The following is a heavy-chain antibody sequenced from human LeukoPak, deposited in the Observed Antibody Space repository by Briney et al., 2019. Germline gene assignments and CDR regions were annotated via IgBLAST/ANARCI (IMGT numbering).Heavy chain of an antibody. CDR3: ARDLRSYPRYSSSWYTSD. CDR1: GGSISSYY. Sequence: SETLSLTCTVSGGSISSYYWSWIRQPAGKGLEWIGRIYTSGSTNYNLSLKSRVTMSVDTSKNQFSLKLSSVTAADTAVYYCARDLRSYPRYSSSWYTSDWGQGTLVTVSS. D-gene: IGHD6-13*01. J-gene: IGHJ4*02. V-gene: IGHV4-4*07. CDR2: IYTSGST.